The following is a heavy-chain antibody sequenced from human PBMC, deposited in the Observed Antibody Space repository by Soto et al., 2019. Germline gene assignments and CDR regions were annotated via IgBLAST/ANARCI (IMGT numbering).Heavy chain of an antibody. CDR1: GYTFTNYG. CDR2: ISTHNGNT. CDR3: ARDLYCSSTGCYAAWFDP. D-gene: IGHD2-2*01. Sequence: QVQLVQSGAEVKKPGASVKVSCKASGYTFTNYGITWVRQAPGQGLEWMGWISTHNGNTKYAQNLQGRVTMTPDTSTTTAYMDLRSLRFDDTAVYYCARDLYCSSTGCYAAWFDPWGQGTLVTVSS. V-gene: IGHV1-18*01. J-gene: IGHJ5*02.